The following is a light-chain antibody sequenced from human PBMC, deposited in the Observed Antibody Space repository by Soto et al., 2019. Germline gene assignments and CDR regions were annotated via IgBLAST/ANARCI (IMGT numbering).Light chain of an antibody. CDR1: QGISNY. CDR2: SAS. Sequence: DIQMTQSPSSLSASVGDRVTLTCRASQGISNYLAWYQQKPGKVPKLLIYSASTLQSGVPSRFSGSGSGTDFTLTISSLEPEDVATYYCQHYNNSPYTFGQGTNLHIK. J-gene: IGKJ2*01. CDR3: QHYNNSPYT. V-gene: IGKV1-27*01.